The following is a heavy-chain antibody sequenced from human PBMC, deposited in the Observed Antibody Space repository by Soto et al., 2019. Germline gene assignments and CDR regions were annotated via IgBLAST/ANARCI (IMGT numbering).Heavy chain of an antibody. D-gene: IGHD3-22*01. CDR2: ISSSGSTI. V-gene: IGHV3-48*03. Sequence: GGSLRLSCAASGFTFSSYEMNWVRQAPGKGLEWVSYISSSGSTIYYADSVKGRFTISRGNAKNSLYLQMNSLRAEDTAVYYFARAYYYDRSSYYGRYFYYWGQGTLVTVSS. CDR3: ARAYYYDRSSYYGRYFYY. CDR1: GFTFSSYE. J-gene: IGHJ4*02.